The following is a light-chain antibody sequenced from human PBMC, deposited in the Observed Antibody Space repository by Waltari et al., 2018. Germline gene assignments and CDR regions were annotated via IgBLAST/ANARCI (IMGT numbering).Light chain of an antibody. V-gene: IGLV2-14*01. Sequence: QPALTHPPSVSGSPGQSITISCTGPSTDVGGYNYVSWYQQHPGKAPKLMSYEVSNRPSGVSNRFSGSKSGNTASLTISGLQAEDEADYYCSSYTSSSTLVFGTGTKVTVL. CDR1: STDVGGYNY. CDR2: EVS. CDR3: SSYTSSSTLV. J-gene: IGLJ1*01.